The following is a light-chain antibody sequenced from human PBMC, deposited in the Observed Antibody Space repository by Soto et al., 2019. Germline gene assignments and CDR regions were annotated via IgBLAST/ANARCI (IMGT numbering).Light chain of an antibody. J-gene: IGKJ4*01. Sequence: EIVLTQSPGTLSLSPGERATLSCRASQTLTSTYLAWYQQKPGQAPRLLIYGASTRATGIPDRFSGSGSGTDFTLTISRLEPEDFAVYYCQQYHTSRLTFGGGTKVDNK. CDR3: QQYHTSRLT. V-gene: IGKV3-20*01. CDR2: GAS. CDR1: QTLTSTY.